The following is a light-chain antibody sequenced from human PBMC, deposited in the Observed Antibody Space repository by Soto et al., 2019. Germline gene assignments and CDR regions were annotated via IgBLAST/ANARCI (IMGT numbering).Light chain of an antibody. CDR2: GAS. CDR1: QSVSSSY. Sequence: EIGLPQSPGPVSLSPGERSTLSCMASQSVSSSYLAWYQQKPGQAPRLLIYGASSRATGIPDRFSGSGSGTDFTLTISRLEPEDFAVYYCQQYGSSPPTFGQGTKVDIK. V-gene: IGKV3-20*01. CDR3: QQYGSSPPT. J-gene: IGKJ1*01.